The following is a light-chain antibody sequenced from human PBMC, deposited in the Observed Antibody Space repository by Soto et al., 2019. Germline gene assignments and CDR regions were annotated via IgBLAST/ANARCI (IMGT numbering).Light chain of an antibody. CDR3: QQSYSTWT. V-gene: IGKV1-39*01. CDR1: QSISSY. Sequence: DIQMTQSPSSLSASVGDRVTITCRASQSISSYLNWYQQKPGKAPKLLISAASSLQSGVPSRFSGSGSGTDFTLTISSLQPEDFATYYCQQSYSTWTVGQGTKVDIK. CDR2: AAS. J-gene: IGKJ1*01.